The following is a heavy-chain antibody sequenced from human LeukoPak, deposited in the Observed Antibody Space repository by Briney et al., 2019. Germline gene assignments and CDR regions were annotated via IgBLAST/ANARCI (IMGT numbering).Heavy chain of an antibody. V-gene: IGHV3-21*01. Sequence: GGSLRLSCAASGFTFSSYTMNWVRQAPGKGLEWVSSISSSSNYIYYADSMKGRFTISRDNANNSLYLQMNSLRAEDTAVYYCARQGGHDAFDIWGQGTMVTVSS. CDR3: ARQGGHDAFDI. J-gene: IGHJ3*02. CDR1: GFTFSSYT. CDR2: ISSSSNYI. D-gene: IGHD1-26*01.